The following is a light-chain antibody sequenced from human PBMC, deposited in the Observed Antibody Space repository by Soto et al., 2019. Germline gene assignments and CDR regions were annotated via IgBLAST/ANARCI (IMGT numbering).Light chain of an antibody. CDR1: SEDVGGYNY. CDR3: SSYNSSNTLV. Sequence: VLTQPASVSGSPGQSITISCSGTSEDVGGYNYVSWYQHHPGKAPKLMIYEVTNRPSGLSNRFSGSKSGSTASLTISGLQDEEEADYYCSSYNSSNTLVFGTGTKVTV. V-gene: IGLV2-14*01. CDR2: EVT. J-gene: IGLJ1*01.